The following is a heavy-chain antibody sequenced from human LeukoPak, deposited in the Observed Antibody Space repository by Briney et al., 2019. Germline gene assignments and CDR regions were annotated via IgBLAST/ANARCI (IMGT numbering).Heavy chain of an antibody. Sequence: PSETLSLTCTVSGGSISNDYWSWIRQAAGKELEWIGRIYTRGSTNYNPSLKSRVTISLDKSKKQFSLNLNSVTAADTAVYYCARGREDYYDSSGFDYWGQGTLVTVSS. J-gene: IGHJ4*02. CDR3: ARGREDYYDSSGFDY. CDR1: GGSISNDY. CDR2: IYTRGST. D-gene: IGHD3-22*01. V-gene: IGHV4-4*07.